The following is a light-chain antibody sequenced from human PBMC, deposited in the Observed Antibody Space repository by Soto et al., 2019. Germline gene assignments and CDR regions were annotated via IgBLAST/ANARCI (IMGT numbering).Light chain of an antibody. CDR2: SND. V-gene: IGLV1-44*01. CDR1: SSNIGTNT. Sequence: QSVLTQPPSASGTPGQRVSISCSGGSSNIGTNTVNWYQHLPGTAPKLLIFSNDERPSGVPDRFSGSKSGTSASLAISGLQSDDEXDYYCQSYDSRLSTVVFGGGTKLTVL. CDR3: QSYDSRLSTVV. J-gene: IGLJ2*01.